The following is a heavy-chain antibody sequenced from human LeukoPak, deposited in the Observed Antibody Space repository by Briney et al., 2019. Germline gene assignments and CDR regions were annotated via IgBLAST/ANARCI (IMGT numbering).Heavy chain of an antibody. CDR1: GFTFDVFA. CDR2: ICWYSGSI. D-gene: IGHD6-13*01. Sequence: GSSLRLFCAASGFTFDVFAMHCVRPAPGEGLECGSGICWYSGSIGYADSVKGRFTISRDNAKNSLYLQMNSLRAEDTALYYCAKDIRAGYSSSWSFHYYYGMDVWGQGTTVTVSS. J-gene: IGHJ6*02. CDR3: AKDIRAGYSSSWSFHYYYGMDV. V-gene: IGHV3-9*01.